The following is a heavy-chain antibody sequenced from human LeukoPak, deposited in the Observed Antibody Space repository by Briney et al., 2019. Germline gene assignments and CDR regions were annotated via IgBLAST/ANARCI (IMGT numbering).Heavy chain of an antibody. CDR1: GFTFRSYD. D-gene: IGHD2-15*01. CDR2: INIAGDT. CDR3: ARDGCRGGSCTNWYYGLDV. Sequence: PGGSLRLSCAASGFTFRSYDMHWVRQPTGKGLEWVSGINIAGDTYYPGSVKGRFTISRQNAKNFLYLQMNNLRAAHTAVYYCARDGCRGGSCTNWYYGLDVWGQGTTVTVSS. J-gene: IGHJ6*02. V-gene: IGHV3-13*04.